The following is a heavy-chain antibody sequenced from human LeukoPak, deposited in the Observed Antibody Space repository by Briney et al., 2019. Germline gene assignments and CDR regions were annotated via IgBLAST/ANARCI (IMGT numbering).Heavy chain of an antibody. J-gene: IGHJ3*02. CDR3: AREPSSRIAAAGTRGAFDI. Sequence: PSETLSLTCAVSGDSISSENWWTWVRQTPGKRLEWIGEIHHSGSTNYNPSLKSRVTISVDKSKNQFSLKLSSVTAADTAVYYCAREPSSRIAAAGTRGAFDIWGQGTMVTVSS. D-gene: IGHD6-13*01. V-gene: IGHV4-4*02. CDR2: IHHSGST. CDR1: GDSISSENW.